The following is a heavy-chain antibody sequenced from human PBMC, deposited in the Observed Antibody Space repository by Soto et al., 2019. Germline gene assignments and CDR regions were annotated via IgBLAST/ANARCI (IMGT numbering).Heavy chain of an antibody. CDR1: GGSISSYY. V-gene: IGHV4-59*01. J-gene: IGHJ6*02. CDR2: IYYSGST. CDR3: ARVRGPFWSGYARYYYYGMDV. D-gene: IGHD3-3*01. Sequence: SETLSLTCTVSGGSISSYYWSWIRQPPGKGLEWIGYIYYSGSTNYNPSLKSRVTISVDTSKNQFSLKLSSVTAADTAVYYCARVRGPFWSGYARYYYYGMDVWGQGNTVTAP.